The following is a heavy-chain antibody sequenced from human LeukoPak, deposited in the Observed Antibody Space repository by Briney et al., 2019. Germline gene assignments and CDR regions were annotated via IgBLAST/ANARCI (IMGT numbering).Heavy chain of an antibody. CDR1: GFTFSSYS. J-gene: IGHJ4*02. Sequence: GGSLRLSCAASGFTFSSYSMNWVRQAPGKGLEWVSSISSSSSYIYYADSVKGRFTISRDNAKNSLYLQMNSLRAEDTAVYYCARSVSGGDGYNPGGDYWGQGTLVTVSS. V-gene: IGHV3-21*01. CDR3: ARSVSGGDGYNPGGDY. CDR2: ISSSSSYI. D-gene: IGHD5-24*01.